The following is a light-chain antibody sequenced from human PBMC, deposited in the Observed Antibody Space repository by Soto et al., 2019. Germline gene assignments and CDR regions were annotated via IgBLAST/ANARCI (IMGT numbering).Light chain of an antibody. J-gene: IGKJ4*01. CDR2: AAS. Sequence: EIVTTQSPATLSVSPGERATLSCRASQSVGSNLAWYQQKPGQAPRLLIYAASTRATGIPARFSGSGSGTEFTLTISSLQSEDFAVYYCQQYNSWPLTFGGGTKVDIK. V-gene: IGKV3-15*01. CDR3: QQYNSWPLT. CDR1: QSVGSN.